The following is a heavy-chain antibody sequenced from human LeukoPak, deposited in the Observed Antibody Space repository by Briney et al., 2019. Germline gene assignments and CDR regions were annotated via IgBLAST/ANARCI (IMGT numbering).Heavy chain of an antibody. V-gene: IGHV4-59*01. Sequence: SETLSLTCTVSGGSISSYYWSWIRQPPGKGLEWIGYIYYSGSTNYNPSLKSRVTISVDTSKNQFSLKLSSVTAADTAVYYCAYSGYEYYFDYWGQGTLVTVSS. D-gene: IGHD5-12*01. CDR2: IYYSGST. CDR3: AYSGYEYYFDY. J-gene: IGHJ4*02. CDR1: GGSISSYY.